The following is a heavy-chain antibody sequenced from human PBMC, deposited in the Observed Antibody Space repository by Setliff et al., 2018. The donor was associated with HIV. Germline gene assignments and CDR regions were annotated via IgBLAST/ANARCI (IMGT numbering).Heavy chain of an antibody. CDR2: IYWNDDS. J-gene: IGHJ4*02. V-gene: IGHV2-5*01. CDR3: AHTNPYYDWLSNGFGY. CDR1: GFSLSTSKMG. Sequence: SGPTLVNPTQTLTLTCTFSGFSLSTSKMGVGWIRQPPGKALEWLAVIYWNDDSRYNPSLKSRLTITKDTSKNQVVLTMTNMDPVDTATYYCAHTNPYYDWLSNGFGYWGQGTPVTVS. D-gene: IGHD3-9*01.